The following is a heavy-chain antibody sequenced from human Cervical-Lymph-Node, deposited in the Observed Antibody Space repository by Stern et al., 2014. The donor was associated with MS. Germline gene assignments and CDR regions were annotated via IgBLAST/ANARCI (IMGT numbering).Heavy chain of an antibody. CDR1: GGSISTDGYY. Sequence: VHLVESGPGVAKPSQTLSLTCTVSGGSISTDGYYWIWIRQHPGKGLVWIGYIYCRGITYYNPSLKSRVTMSLDTSKIQFSLNLSSVTAADTAIYYCARDDRGSSWYRFDFWGQGTLVTVSS. V-gene: IGHV4-31*03. CDR3: ARDDRGSSWYRFDF. J-gene: IGHJ4*02. D-gene: IGHD6-13*01. CDR2: IYCRGIT.